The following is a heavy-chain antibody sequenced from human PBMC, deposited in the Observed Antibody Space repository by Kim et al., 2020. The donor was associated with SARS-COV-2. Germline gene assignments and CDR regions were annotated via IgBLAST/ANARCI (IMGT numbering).Heavy chain of an antibody. J-gene: IGHJ6*02. V-gene: IGHV1-2*05. CDR3: ARGFSIRWVGYGMDV. CDR1: GYTFIDYH. D-gene: IGHD3-3*02. Sequence: ASVKVSCQTSGYTFIDYHIHWIRQAPGQGLEWMGRINPNSGATSYAQKFQGRVILTRDTSIGTAYMELSSLRFDDTVVYHCARGFSIRWVGYGMDVWGQGTTVIVSS. CDR2: INPNSGAT.